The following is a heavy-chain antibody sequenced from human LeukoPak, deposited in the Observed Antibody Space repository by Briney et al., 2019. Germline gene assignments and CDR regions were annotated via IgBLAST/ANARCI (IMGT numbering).Heavy chain of an antibody. D-gene: IGHD3-16*01. CDR2: IIPIFGTA. CDR3: ARDGGWQNAIHY. V-gene: IGHV1-69*05. J-gene: IGHJ4*02. Sequence: GASVKVSCKASGYTFTGYYMHWVRQAPGQGLEWMGGIIPIFGTANYAQKFQGRVTITTDESTSTAYMELSSLRSEDTAVYYCARDGGWQNAIHYWGQGTLVTVSS. CDR1: GYTFTGYY.